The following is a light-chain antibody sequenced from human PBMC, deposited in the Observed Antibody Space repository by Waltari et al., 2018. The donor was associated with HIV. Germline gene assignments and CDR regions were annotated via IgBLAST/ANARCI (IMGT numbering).Light chain of an antibody. Sequence: ITCQASQDILNFLNWYQQKPGKAPKLLIYDAFHLEPGVPSRFSGSGAATHFALTISSLQPEDVATYYCQQYDALPLTFGGGTQV. CDR2: DAF. V-gene: IGKV1-33*01. CDR3: QQYDALPLT. J-gene: IGKJ4*01. CDR1: QDILNF.